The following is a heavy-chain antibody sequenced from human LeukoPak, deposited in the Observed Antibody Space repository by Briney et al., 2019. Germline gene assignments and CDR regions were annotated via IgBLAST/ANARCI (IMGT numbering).Heavy chain of an antibody. J-gene: IGHJ4*02. Sequence: HTGRSLRLSCAASGFTFDDYAMHWVRQAPGKGLEWVSGISWNSGSIGYADSVKGRFTISRDNAKNSLYLQMNSLRAEDTALYYCAKDMGIAVAGTIDYWGQGTLVTVSS. CDR2: ISWNSGSI. CDR3: AKDMGIAVAGTIDY. CDR1: GFTFDDYA. D-gene: IGHD6-19*01. V-gene: IGHV3-9*01.